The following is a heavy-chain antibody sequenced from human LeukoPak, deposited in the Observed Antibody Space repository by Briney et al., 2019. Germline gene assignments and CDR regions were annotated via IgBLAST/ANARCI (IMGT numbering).Heavy chain of an antibody. Sequence: GGSLRLSCAASGFTFNTYGIYWVRQAPGKGLEWVSGICGSGGCTYYADSVKGRFTISRDNSKNTVYLQMNSLTVDDTAVYYCAKTTVGYSSGRFPGWPADCWGQGTLVTVSS. J-gene: IGHJ4*02. D-gene: IGHD6-19*01. CDR2: ICGSGGCT. V-gene: IGHV3-23*01. CDR1: GFTFNTYG. CDR3: AKTTVGYSSGRFPGWPADC.